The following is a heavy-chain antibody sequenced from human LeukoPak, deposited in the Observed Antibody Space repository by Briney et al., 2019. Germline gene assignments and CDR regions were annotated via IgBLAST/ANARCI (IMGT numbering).Heavy chain of an antibody. D-gene: IGHD2-15*01. Sequence: SETLSLTCAVYGGSFSGYYWSWIRQPPGKGLEWIGEINHSGSTNYNPSLKSRVTISVDTSKNQFSLKVTSVTAADTAVYYCARASYSIGSNWFDPWGQGTLVTVSS. CDR1: GGSFSGYY. CDR2: INHSGST. CDR3: ARASYSIGSNWFDP. J-gene: IGHJ5*02. V-gene: IGHV4-34*01.